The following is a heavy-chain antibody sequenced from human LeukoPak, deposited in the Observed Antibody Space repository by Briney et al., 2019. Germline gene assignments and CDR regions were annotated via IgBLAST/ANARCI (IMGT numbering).Heavy chain of an antibody. V-gene: IGHV3-7*01. CDR2: IKQDGSEK. CDR1: GFTFSSYW. CDR3: ARAWNYDILTGYSY. J-gene: IGHJ4*02. D-gene: IGHD3-9*01. Sequence: PGGSLRLSCAASGFTFSSYWMSWVRQAPGKGLEWVANIKQDGSEKYYVDSVKGRFTISRDNAKNSLYLQMNRLRAEDTAVYYCARAWNYDILTGYSYWGQGTLVTVSS.